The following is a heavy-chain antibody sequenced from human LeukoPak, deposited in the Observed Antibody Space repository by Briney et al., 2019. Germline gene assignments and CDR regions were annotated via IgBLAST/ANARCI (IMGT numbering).Heavy chain of an antibody. D-gene: IGHD2-21*02. Sequence: PGGSLGLSCAASGFTFSSFAMNWVRQAPGKGLEWVSGIKSDSTLIYYADSAKGRFTVSRDNSKNTVYLQMNSLRAEDTAVYYCAKNRLTAYYFDDWGQGTLVTVSS. J-gene: IGHJ4*02. CDR2: IKSDSTLI. CDR1: GFTFSSFA. CDR3: AKNRLTAYYFDD. V-gene: IGHV3-23*01.